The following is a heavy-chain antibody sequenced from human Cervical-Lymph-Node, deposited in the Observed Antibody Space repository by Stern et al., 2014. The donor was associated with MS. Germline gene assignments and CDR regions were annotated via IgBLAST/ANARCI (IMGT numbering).Heavy chain of an antibody. CDR2: IIPMFDAT. J-gene: IGHJ3*02. D-gene: IGHD7-27*01. V-gene: IGHV1-69*06. Sequence: QMQLVQSGPEVKKPGSSVKVSCKASGGTFSSYAFSWVRQAPGQGLQWMGGIIPMFDATHYAQKFQGRVTVVADKSTSTAYMELSSLVSEDTAVYYCATGALRNETGGSYTNDGFDIWGQGTMVTVSS. CDR3: ATGALRNETGGSYTNDGFDI. CDR1: GGTFSSYA.